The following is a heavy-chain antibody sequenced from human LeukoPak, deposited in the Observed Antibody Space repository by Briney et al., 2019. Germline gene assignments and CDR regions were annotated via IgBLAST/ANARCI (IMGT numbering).Heavy chain of an antibody. D-gene: IGHD3-22*01. CDR2: IRSKAYGGTT. CDR3: TRYHYGTSGYYYLND. CDR1: GFTFGDYA. J-gene: IGHJ4*02. V-gene: IGHV3-49*04. Sequence: KAGGSLRLSCTPSGFTFGDYALSWVRQAPGKGLEWVGFIRSKAYGGTTEHAASVKGRFTISRDDSKSIAYLQMNSLKTEDTAVYYCTRYHYGTSGYYYLNDWGQGTLVTVSS.